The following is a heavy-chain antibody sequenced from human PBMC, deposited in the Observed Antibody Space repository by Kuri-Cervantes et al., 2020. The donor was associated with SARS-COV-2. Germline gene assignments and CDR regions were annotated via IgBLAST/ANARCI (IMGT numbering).Heavy chain of an antibody. D-gene: IGHD6-13*01. V-gene: IGHV1-69*04. J-gene: IGHJ5*02. CDR3: VRDRGYSSSWYKPNWFDP. Sequence: SVKVSCKASGGTFSSYAISWVRQAPGQGLEWMGRIIPIFGIANYAQKFQGRVTITADKSTSTAYMELSSLRSEDTAVYYCVRDRGYSSSWYKPNWFDPWGQGTLVTVSS. CDR2: IIPIFGIA. CDR1: GGTFSSYA.